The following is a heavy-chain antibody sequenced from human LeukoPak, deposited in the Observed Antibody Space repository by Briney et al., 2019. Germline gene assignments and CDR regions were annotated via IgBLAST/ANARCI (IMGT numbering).Heavy chain of an antibody. D-gene: IGHD6-19*01. Sequence: SETLSLTCTVSGGSISNSNYYWGWVRQPPGKGLEWIGSIYYGGYTYYNPSLKSRVTISVDTSKNQFSLKLNSVTAADTAVYYCARLTHNSSGYYYFDYWGQGTLVTVSS. V-gene: IGHV4-39*01. CDR2: IYYGGYT. CDR1: GGSISNSNYY. CDR3: ARLTHNSSGYYYFDY. J-gene: IGHJ4*02.